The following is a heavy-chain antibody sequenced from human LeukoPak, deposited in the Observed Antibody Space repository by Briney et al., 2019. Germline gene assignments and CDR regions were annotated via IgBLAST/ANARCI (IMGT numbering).Heavy chain of an antibody. D-gene: IGHD4-11*01. CDR1: GYTLTSYY. Sequence: ASVKVSCKAAGYTLTSYYIHWAPQAPGQGLEWMAWINPNSGVTTYATKFQGRVTLTRDTPISTVYMEVSRLRSDATAVYYCARALMTTVTLGDYWGQGALVTVSS. CDR2: INPNSGVT. V-gene: IGHV1-2*02. J-gene: IGHJ4*02. CDR3: ARALMTTVTLGDY.